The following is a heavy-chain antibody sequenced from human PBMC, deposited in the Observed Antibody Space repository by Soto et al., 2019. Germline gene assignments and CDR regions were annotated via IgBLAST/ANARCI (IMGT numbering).Heavy chain of an antibody. D-gene: IGHD1-26*01. CDR2: INPHGGST. V-gene: IGHV1-46*01. CDR1: SDTFTSYY. J-gene: IGHJ5*02. Sequence: GASVKVSCKAPSDTFTSYYINWVRQAPGQGLEWMGVINPHGGSTAYAQKFKGRVTLTRDTSASTVYMEVSSLTSEDTAMYYCARSSGGNFGIIIEGNNWFAPCGQGTLVTFCS. CDR3: ARSSGGNFGIIIEGNNWFAP.